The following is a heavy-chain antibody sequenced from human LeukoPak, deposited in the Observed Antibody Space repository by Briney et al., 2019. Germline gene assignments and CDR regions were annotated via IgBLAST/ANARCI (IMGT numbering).Heavy chain of an antibody. D-gene: IGHD3-10*01. V-gene: IGHV4-39*01. CDR3: ARRSGSPYYFDY. J-gene: IGHJ4*02. CDR1: GGSISSSSYY. Sequence: SETLSLTCTVSGGSISSSSYYWGWVRQPPGKRLEWIGSIYYSGSTYYNPSLKSRVTISVDTSKNQFSLKLSSVTAADTAVYYCARRSGSPYYFDYWGQGTPVTVSS. CDR2: IYYSGST.